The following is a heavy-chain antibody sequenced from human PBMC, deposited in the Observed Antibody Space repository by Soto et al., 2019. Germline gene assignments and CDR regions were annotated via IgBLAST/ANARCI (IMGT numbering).Heavy chain of an antibody. V-gene: IGHV3-21*01. Sequence: VQLVESGGGLVKPGGSLRLSCAASGFTFSSYSMNWVRQAPGKGLEWVSSISSSSSYIYYADSVKGRFTISRDNAKNSLYLQMNSLRAEDTAVYYCARAGYSYGYFDYWGQGTLVTVSS. J-gene: IGHJ4*02. CDR1: GFTFSSYS. CDR2: ISSSSSYI. D-gene: IGHD5-18*01. CDR3: ARAGYSYGYFDY.